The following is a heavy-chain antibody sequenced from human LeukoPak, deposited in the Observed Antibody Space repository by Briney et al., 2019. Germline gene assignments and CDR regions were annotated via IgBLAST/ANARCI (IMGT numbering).Heavy chain of an antibody. CDR2: IYHNGST. Sequence: PSETLSLTCAVSGYFISSGYYWGWIRQPPGKGLEWIGSIYHNGSTYYNPSPKSRVTISVDTSKNQFSLKLSSVTAAGTAVYYCARQGITMVRGVIINFDYWGQGTLVTVSS. J-gene: IGHJ4*02. D-gene: IGHD3-10*01. V-gene: IGHV4-38-2*01. CDR3: ARQGITMVRGVIINFDY. CDR1: GYFISSGYY.